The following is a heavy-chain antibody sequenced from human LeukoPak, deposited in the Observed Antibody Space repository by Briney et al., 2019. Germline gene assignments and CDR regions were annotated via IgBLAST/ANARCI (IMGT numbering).Heavy chain of an antibody. D-gene: IGHD3-10*01. CDR1: GFTVSSNY. Sequence: PGGSLRLSCAASGFTVSSNYMSWVRQAPGKGLEWVSVIYSGGSTYYADSVKGRFTISRDNSKNTLYLQMNSLRAEDTAVYYCARDLLGSGSPNWFDPWGQGTLVTVSS. J-gene: IGHJ5*02. CDR2: IYSGGST. CDR3: ARDLLGSGSPNWFDP. V-gene: IGHV3-66*01.